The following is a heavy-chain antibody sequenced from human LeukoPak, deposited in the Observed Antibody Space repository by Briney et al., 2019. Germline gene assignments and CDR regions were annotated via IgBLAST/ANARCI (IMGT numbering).Heavy chain of an antibody. D-gene: IGHD6-13*01. V-gene: IGHV1-2*02. CDR1: GYTFTGYY. Sequence: ASVKVSCKASGYTFTGYYMHWVRQAPGQGLEWMGWINPNSGGTNYAQKFQGRVTMTRDTSISTAYMELSRLRSDDTAVYYCARDAAAAGTYYYYMDVWGKGTTVTVSS. J-gene: IGHJ6*03. CDR3: ARDAAAAGTYYYYMDV. CDR2: INPNSGGT.